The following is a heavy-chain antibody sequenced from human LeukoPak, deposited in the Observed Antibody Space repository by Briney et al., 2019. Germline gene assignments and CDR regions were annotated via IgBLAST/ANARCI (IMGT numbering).Heavy chain of an antibody. CDR1: GFIFSNYA. CDR3: AIQFCSSTTCPSNSRGG. D-gene: IGHD2-2*01. CDR2: MRGNGDST. V-gene: IGHV3-23*01. J-gene: IGHJ4*02. Sequence: PGGSLRLSCAASGFIFSNYAMSWVRQAPGKGLEWVSAMRGNGDSTYYADSVKGRFTTSRDNSENTLYLQMNSLRAEDTAVYYCAIQFCSSTTCPSNSRGGWGQGILVTVSA.